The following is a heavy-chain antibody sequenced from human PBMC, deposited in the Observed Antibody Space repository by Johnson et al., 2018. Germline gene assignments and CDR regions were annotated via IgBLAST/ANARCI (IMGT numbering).Heavy chain of an antibody. V-gene: IGHV3-9*01. CDR3: ALLCYVMDV. CDR2: ISWNGATI. Sequence: VQLVESGGGLVQPGRSLRLSCAVSGLTFEEHAMHWVRQVPGKGLEWVSGISWNGATIGYADFVGGRFTISRDNGKKSLYLQMNSLRVGDTALYYCALLCYVMDVWGQGTPVTVFS. CDR1: GLTFEEHA. J-gene: IGHJ6*02. D-gene: IGHD3-16*01.